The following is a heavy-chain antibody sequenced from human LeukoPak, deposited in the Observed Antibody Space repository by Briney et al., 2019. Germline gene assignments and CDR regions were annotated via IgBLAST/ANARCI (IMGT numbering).Heavy chain of an antibody. J-gene: IGHJ4*02. CDR3: ARDSTTVVSGY. D-gene: IGHD4-23*01. V-gene: IGHV1-18*01. CDR2: ISAYNGNT. Sequence: VASVKVSCKASGYTFTNYGISWVRQAPGQGLEWMGWISAYNGNTNYAQKLQGRVTMTTDTSTSTAYMELRSLRSDDTAVYYCARDSTTVVSGYWGQGTLVTVSS. CDR1: GYTFTNYG.